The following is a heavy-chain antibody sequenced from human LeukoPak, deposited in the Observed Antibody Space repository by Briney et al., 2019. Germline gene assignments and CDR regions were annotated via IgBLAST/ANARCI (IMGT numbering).Heavy chain of an antibody. CDR1: GFTFSSYA. CDR2: TSYNGNNK. CDR3: AKGDNYYDSSGYYHVKALFDY. D-gene: IGHD3-22*01. J-gene: IGHJ4*02. Sequence: GRSLRLSCGASGFTFSSYAMHWVRQAPGKGLEWVAGTSYNGNNKFYADSVKGRFSISRDNSKNTLYLQMASLRPEDTAVYYCAKGDNYYDSSGYYHVKALFDYWGQGALVTVSS. V-gene: IGHV3-30*04.